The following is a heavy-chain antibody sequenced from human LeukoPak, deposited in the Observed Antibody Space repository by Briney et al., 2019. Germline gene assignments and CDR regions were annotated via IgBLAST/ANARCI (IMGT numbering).Heavy chain of an antibody. V-gene: IGHV4-34*01. Sequence: PSLTHSPTCATSDGSFSSYYWSWFRHSPGEGLQSIAEIYPGETPKYNPSLWTRVTISADTPKSQFSLRLSSVTAADTAVYSCAGYHPWFLHDRWGPGTPVTVSS. CDR3: AGYHPWFLHDR. D-gene: IGHD3-10*01. CDR2: IYPGETP. CDR1: DGSFSSYY. J-gene: IGHJ5*02.